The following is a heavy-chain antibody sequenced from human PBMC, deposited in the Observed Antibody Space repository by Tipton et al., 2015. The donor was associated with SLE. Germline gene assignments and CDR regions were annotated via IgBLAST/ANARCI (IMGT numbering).Heavy chain of an antibody. CDR1: GGSISSHY. CDR2: VHSSGST. D-gene: IGHD5-12*01. Sequence: LRLSCTVSGGSISSHYWSWIRQPPGKRLEWIGHVHSSGSTFYNPSLKSRVSISMDTSKNQVSLRMTSVIAADTAVYYCATSGYDFLSWFDPWGQGTPVTVSS. V-gene: IGHV4-59*11. CDR3: ATSGYDFLSWFDP. J-gene: IGHJ5*02.